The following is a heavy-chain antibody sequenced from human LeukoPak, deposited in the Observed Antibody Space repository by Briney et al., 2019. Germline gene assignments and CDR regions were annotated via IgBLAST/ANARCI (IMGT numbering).Heavy chain of an antibody. Sequence: PRGSLRLSCAASGISLDDYGFSWVRQAPGKGLEWVSGINWNGGRTGYADSVKGRFTISRDNVKNSLYLQMNSLRAEDTALYHCARRTPGESHAFDIWGQGTMVTVSS. CDR2: INWNGGRT. CDR3: ARRTPGESHAFDI. V-gene: IGHV3-20*01. D-gene: IGHD3-10*01. J-gene: IGHJ3*02. CDR1: GISLDDYG.